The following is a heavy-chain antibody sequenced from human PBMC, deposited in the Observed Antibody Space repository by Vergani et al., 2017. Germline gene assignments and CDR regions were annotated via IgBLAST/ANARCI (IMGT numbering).Heavy chain of an antibody. D-gene: IGHD5-18*01. V-gene: IGHV3-49*04. CDR3: SRGRGYSFGYSDC. CDR2: IRNKAYGGAT. CDR1: GFSFGDYA. J-gene: IGHJ4*02. Sequence: EVQLVESGGGLVPPGRSLRLSCAASGFSFGDYAMTWVRQAPGKGLEWVAFIRNKAYGGATEYAASVKGRLTISRDDSKRLAYLQLSGLKTEDTAVYFCSRGRGYSFGYSDCWGQGTLVTVSS.